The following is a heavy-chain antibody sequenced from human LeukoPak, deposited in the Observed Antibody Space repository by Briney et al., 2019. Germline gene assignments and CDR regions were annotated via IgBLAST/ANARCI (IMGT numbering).Heavy chain of an antibody. CDR2: IESKTDGGTT. J-gene: IGHJ4*02. D-gene: IGHD3-10*01. Sequence: GGSHRLSCAASGFSFSDAWMSWVRQIPGKGLEWVGRIESKTDGGTTDYAAPVKGRFTISRDDSTNSLYLQMNSLKASDTAMYYCARPTLGYGSGSPLFDYWGQGTLVTVSS. CDR1: GFSFSDAW. V-gene: IGHV3-15*04. CDR3: ARPTLGYGSGSPLFDY.